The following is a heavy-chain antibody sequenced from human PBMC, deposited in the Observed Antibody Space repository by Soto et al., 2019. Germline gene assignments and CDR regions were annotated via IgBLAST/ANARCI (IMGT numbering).Heavy chain of an antibody. D-gene: IGHD6-13*01. Sequence: SETLSLTCRVSGDSISSTFWWTWVRQPPGKGLEWIGEIYHIGSTTFNPSLKSRVTVSVDKSKNHFSLKLSSVTAADTAVYYCARSPRSIAAGGIDFWGQGILVTVSS. CDR2: IYHIGST. V-gene: IGHV4-4*02. J-gene: IGHJ4*01. CDR3: ARSPRSIAAGGIDF. CDR1: GDSISSTFW.